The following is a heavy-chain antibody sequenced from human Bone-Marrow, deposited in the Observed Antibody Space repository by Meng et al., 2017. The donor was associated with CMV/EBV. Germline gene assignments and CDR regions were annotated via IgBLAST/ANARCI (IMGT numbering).Heavy chain of an antibody. J-gene: IGHJ4*02. V-gene: IGHV4-59*01. D-gene: IGHD3-10*01. CDR2: IYYSGRT. CDR1: GGAISTYF. CDR3: ARSSDRGYFDY. Sequence: SETLSLTCTVSGGAISTYFWSWIRQPPGKGLEWIGQIYYSGRTNYNPSLRSRVTISVDTSKNQFYLKLSSVTAADTAVYYCARSSDRGYFDYWGQGTLVTVSS.